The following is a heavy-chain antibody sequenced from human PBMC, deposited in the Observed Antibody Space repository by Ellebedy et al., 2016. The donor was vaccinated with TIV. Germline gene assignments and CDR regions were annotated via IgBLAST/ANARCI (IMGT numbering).Heavy chain of an antibody. D-gene: IGHD2-2*03. J-gene: IGHJ4*02. CDR3: SRDATRDGFACYFDY. V-gene: IGHV3-21*01. Sequence: GESLKISCAASGFTFSSDSMNWVRQAPGKGLEWVASISSSSSYIYYADSVKGRFPISRDNAKNSLYLQMNSLRADDTAVYYCSRDATRDGFACYFDYWGQGTLVTVSS. CDR1: GFTFSSDS. CDR2: ISSSSSYI.